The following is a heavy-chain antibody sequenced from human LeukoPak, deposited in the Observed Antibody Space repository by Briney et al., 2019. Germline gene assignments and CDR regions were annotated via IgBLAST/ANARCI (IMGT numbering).Heavy chain of an antibody. CDR1: GFTFSSYA. J-gene: IGHJ4*02. CDR2: ISSNGGST. D-gene: IGHD3-16*02. CDR3: ARAGGVWGSYRYYDY. V-gene: IGHV3-64*01. Sequence: GGSLRLSCAASGFTFSSYAMHWVRQAPGRGLEYVSAISSNGGSTYYANSVKGRFTISRDNSKNTLYLQMGSLRAEDMAVYYCARAGGVWGSYRYYDYWGQGTLVTVSS.